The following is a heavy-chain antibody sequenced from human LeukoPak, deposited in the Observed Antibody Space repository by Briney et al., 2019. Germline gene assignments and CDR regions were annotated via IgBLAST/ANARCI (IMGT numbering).Heavy chain of an antibody. D-gene: IGHD3-16*02. V-gene: IGHV3-30-3*01. Sequence: GGSLRLSCAASGFTFSSYAMHWVRQAPGKGLEWVAVISYDGSNKYYADSVKGRFTISRDNSKNTLYLQMNSLRAEDTAVYYCAREMIAFGGVIAAGNWFDPWGQGTLVTVSS. J-gene: IGHJ5*02. CDR1: GFTFSSYA. CDR2: ISYDGSNK. CDR3: AREMIAFGGVIAAGNWFDP.